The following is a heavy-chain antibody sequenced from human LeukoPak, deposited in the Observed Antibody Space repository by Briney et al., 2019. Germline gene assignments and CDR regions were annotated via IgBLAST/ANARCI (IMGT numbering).Heavy chain of an antibody. J-gene: IGHJ4*02. CDR3: ARDVKYQPYYFDY. D-gene: IGHD2-2*01. V-gene: IGHV3-30-3*01. Sequence: GGSLRLSCAASGFTFSSYAMHWVRQAPGKGLEWVAVISYDGSNKYYADSVKGRFTISRDNSKNPLYLQMNSLRAEDTAVYYCARDVKYQPYYFDYWGQGTLVTVSS. CDR2: ISYDGSNK. CDR1: GFTFSSYA.